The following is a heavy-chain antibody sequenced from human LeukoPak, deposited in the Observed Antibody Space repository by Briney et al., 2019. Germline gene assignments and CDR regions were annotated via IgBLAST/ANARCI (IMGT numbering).Heavy chain of an antibody. J-gene: IGHJ3*02. CDR2: ISAYNGNT. CDR1: GYTFTGYY. CDR3: ARAHRAAAVDAFDI. V-gene: IGHV1-18*04. Sequence: ASVKVSCKASGYTFTGYYMHWVRQAPGQGLEWMGWISAYNGNTNYAQKLQGRVTMTTDTSTSTAYMELRSLRSDDTAVYYCARAHRAAAVDAFDIWGQGTMVTVSS. D-gene: IGHD2-15*01.